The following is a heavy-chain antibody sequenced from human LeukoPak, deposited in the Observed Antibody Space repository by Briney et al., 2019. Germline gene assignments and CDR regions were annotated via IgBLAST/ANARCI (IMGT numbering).Heavy chain of an antibody. CDR3: ARHTTAASGMQH. V-gene: IGHV4-59*01. D-gene: IGHD6-25*01. J-gene: IGHJ4*02. CDR1: GGSLSTYS. Sequence: SETLSLTCSVSGGSLSTYSWSWVRQSPGKRLEWIGYIYYGGTTNYNPSLKSRVTISADTAKNQFSLRLRSVTAADTAIYYCARHTTAASGMQHWGQGTLVTVSS. CDR2: IYYGGTT.